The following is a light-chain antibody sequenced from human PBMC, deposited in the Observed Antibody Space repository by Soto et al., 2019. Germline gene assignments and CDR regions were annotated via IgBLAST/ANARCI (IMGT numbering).Light chain of an antibody. V-gene: IGLV2-14*01. CDR3: SSYTSSSTYV. J-gene: IGLJ1*01. CDR1: SSDVGGYNH. Sequence: ALTQPASVSGSPGQSITISCTGTSSDVGGYNHVSWYQQHPGKAPKLMIYEVSNRPSGVSNRFSGSKSGNTASLTISGLQAEDEADYYCSSYTSSSTYVFGTGTKVTVL. CDR2: EVS.